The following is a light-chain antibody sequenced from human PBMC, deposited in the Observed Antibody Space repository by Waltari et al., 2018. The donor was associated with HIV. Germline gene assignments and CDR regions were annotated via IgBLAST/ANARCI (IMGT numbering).Light chain of an antibody. CDR2: RNN. Sequence: QSVLTQPPSASGTPGQRVTISCSGSSSNIGSNYVYWYQQLPGTAPKLLIYRNNQRPSGVPDRFSVSKSGTSASLAISGLRSEDEADYYCAAWDDSLSGDWVFGGGTKLTVL. CDR3: AAWDDSLSGDWV. V-gene: IGLV1-47*01. CDR1: SSNIGSNY. J-gene: IGLJ3*02.